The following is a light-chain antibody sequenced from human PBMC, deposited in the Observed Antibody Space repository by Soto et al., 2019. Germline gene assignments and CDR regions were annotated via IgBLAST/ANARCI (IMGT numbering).Light chain of an antibody. CDR3: SSYAGSNNFV. J-gene: IGLJ1*01. V-gene: IGLV2-8*01. CDR2: EVT. CDR1: SSDVGYYDY. Sequence: QSALTQPPSASGFPGQSVTISCTGTSSDVGYYDYVSWYQQHPGKAPKLVIYEVTKRSSGVPDRVSASKSGNTASLTVSGLRAEDEADYYCSSYAGSNNFVFGSGTKLTVL.